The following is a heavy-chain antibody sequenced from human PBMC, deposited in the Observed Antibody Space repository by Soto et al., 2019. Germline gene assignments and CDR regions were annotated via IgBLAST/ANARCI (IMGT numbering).Heavy chain of an antibody. CDR2: INSDESST. Sequence: EVQLVESGGGLVQPGGSLRLSCAASGFTFSSYWMHWVRQAPGKGLEWVSRINSDESSTTYADSVKGRFTISRDNAKNTLYLQMNSLRVEDTAVYYCARVGVSSPWYGGIGYWGQGILVTVSS. J-gene: IGHJ4*02. CDR1: GFTFSSYW. D-gene: IGHD6-19*01. V-gene: IGHV3-74*03. CDR3: ARVGVSSPWYGGIGY.